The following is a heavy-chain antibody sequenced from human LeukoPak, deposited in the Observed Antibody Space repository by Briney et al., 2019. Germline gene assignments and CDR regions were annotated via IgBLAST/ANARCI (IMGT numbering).Heavy chain of an antibody. CDR1: GFTFSSYG. Sequence: GGSLRLSCAASGFTFSSYGMHWVRQAPGKGLEWVAVISFDGSNEYYADSVKGRFSISRDNSKNTLYLLMNSLRAEDTAVYYCATDGEVAPLIGHFFENWGQGTLVTVST. V-gene: IGHV3-30*19. D-gene: IGHD2-15*01. J-gene: IGHJ4*02. CDR3: ATDGEVAPLIGHFFEN. CDR2: ISFDGSNE.